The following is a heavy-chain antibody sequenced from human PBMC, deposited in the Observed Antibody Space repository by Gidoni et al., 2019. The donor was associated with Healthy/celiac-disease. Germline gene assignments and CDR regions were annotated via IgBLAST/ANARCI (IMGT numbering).Heavy chain of an antibody. Sequence: DGLEWIGSIYYRGSTYYNPSLKSRVTISVDTSKNQFSLKLSSVTAADTAVYYGARHEGDSSGWYVDYWGQGTLVTVSA. CDR3: ARHEGDSSGWYVDY. V-gene: IGHV4-39*01. CDR2: IYYRGST. D-gene: IGHD6-19*01. J-gene: IGHJ4*02.